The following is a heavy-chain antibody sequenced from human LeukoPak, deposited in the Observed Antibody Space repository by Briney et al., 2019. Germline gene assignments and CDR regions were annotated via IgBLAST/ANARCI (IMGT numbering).Heavy chain of an antibody. D-gene: IGHD2-15*01. J-gene: IGHJ4*02. CDR2: ISYDGGNT. CDR3: ARGVRVSGGGNYFDY. Sequence: SGRSLRLSCAASGFSFNTYRIHWVRQAPGKGREWRAVISYDGGNTYYAGSVRGRITNSRDNSKNTVYRQMNGLRIEDTAVYYCARGVRVSGGGNYFDYWGQGTLVTVSS. V-gene: IGHV3-30*04. CDR1: GFSFNTYR.